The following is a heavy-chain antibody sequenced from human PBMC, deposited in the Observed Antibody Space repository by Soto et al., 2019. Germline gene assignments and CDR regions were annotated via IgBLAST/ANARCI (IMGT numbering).Heavy chain of an antibody. CDR2: INAGNGNT. CDR1: GYTFPSYA. CDR3: ASGYCSGGSCFSANWFDP. J-gene: IGHJ5*02. D-gene: IGHD2-15*01. V-gene: IGHV1-3*01. Sequence: GASVKVSCKASGYTFPSYAMHWVRQAPGQRLEWMGWINAGNGNTKYSQKFQGRVTITRDTSASTAYIELSSLRSEDTAWYYCASGYCSGGSCFSANWFDPWGQGTLVTVS.